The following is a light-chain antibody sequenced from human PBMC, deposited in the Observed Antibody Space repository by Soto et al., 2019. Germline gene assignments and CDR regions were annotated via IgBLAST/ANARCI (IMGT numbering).Light chain of an antibody. CDR3: ASFTTSTTLV. CDR2: EVY. Sequence: QSVLTQPASVSGSPGQSITISCTGTSSDVGAYNYVSWYQQHQGKAPKLMIYEVYNRPSGVSGRFSGSKSGNTASLTISGLQAEDEADYYCASFTTSTTLVFGGGTKLTVL. V-gene: IGLV2-14*01. J-gene: IGLJ3*02. CDR1: SSDVGAYNY.